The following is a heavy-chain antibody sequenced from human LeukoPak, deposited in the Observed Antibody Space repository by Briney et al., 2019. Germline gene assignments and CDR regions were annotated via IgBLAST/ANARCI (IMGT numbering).Heavy chain of an antibody. CDR2: SAGST. CDR3: AKGPDRIGY. J-gene: IGHJ4*02. Sequence: SAGSTYYADSVKGRFTISRDNSKNTLYLQMNSLRAEDTAVYYCAKGPDRIGYWGQGTLVTVSS. V-gene: IGHV3-23*01.